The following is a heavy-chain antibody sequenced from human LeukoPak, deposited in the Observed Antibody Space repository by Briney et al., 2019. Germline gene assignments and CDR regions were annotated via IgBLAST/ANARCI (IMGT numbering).Heavy chain of an antibody. J-gene: IGHJ4*02. Sequence: SETLSLTCAVYGGSFSGYYWSWIRQPPGKGLEWIGEINHSGSTNYNPSLKSRVTISVDTSKNQFSLKLSSVTAADTAVYYCARGIAAAGPFDYWGQGTLVTVSS. D-gene: IGHD6-13*01. CDR1: GGSFSGYY. CDR2: INHSGST. V-gene: IGHV4-34*01. CDR3: ARGIAAAGPFDY.